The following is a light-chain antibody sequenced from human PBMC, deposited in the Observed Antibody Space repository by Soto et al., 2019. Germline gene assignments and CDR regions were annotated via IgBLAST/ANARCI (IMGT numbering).Light chain of an antibody. CDR2: DAA. CDR1: QNINNY. J-gene: IGKJ3*01. Sequence: DIQMTQSPYSLSAAVGDRVTIACRASQNINNYLNWYQQKPGKAPKLLIFDAASLQSGVPSRFSGGGSRTDFTLTITSLQPEDFATYYCQQTSSAPVTFGPGTKVDIK. V-gene: IGKV1-39*01. CDR3: QQTSSAPVT.